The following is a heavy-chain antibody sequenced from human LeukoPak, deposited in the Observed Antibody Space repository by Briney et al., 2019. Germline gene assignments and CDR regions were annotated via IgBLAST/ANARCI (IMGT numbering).Heavy chain of an antibody. J-gene: IGHJ4*02. Sequence: GESLKISCKGSGYTFATSWIVWVRQMPGKGLEWMGIIYPGDSDTRYSPSFQGQVTISADKSITTAYLQWSSLKASDTAIYYCAGQRYTYGDFDYWAQGTLVTVSS. CDR2: IYPGDSDT. D-gene: IGHD5-18*01. CDR3: AGQRYTYGDFDY. CDR1: GYTFATSW. V-gene: IGHV5-51*01.